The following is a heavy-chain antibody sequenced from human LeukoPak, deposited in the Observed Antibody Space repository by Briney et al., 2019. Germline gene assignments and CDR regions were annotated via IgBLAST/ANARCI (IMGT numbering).Heavy chain of an antibody. V-gene: IGHV3-23*01. CDR1: GFTFSSYS. D-gene: IGHD2-2*01. Sequence: GALKLLCGASGFTFSSYSMGWVRQAPGKGLEGVSAISGSGGSTYYADSVKGRFTISRDNSKNTLYLQMNSLRAEDTAVYYCAKDREYQLVTSFDYWGQGTLVTVSS. CDR3: AKDREYQLVTSFDY. CDR2: ISGSGGST. J-gene: IGHJ4*02.